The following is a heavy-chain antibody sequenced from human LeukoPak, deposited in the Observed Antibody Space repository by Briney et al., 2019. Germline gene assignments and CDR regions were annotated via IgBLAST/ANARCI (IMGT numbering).Heavy chain of an antibody. CDR3: AKGVHVLRYFDWSFDP. V-gene: IGHV3-11*01. J-gene: IGHJ5*02. D-gene: IGHD3-9*01. Sequence: GGSLRLSCAASGFTFSDYYMSWIRQAPGKGLEWVSYISSSGSTIYYADSVKGRFTISRDNAKNSLYLQMNSLRAEDTAVYYCAKGVHVLRYFDWSFDPWGQGTLVTVSS. CDR2: ISSSGSTI. CDR1: GFTFSDYY.